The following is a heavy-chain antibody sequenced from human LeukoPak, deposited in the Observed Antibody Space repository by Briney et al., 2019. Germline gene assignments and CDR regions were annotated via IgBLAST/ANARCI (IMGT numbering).Heavy chain of an antibody. CDR2: ISTYNGNT. CDR3: ARDLDYYDSSGSGWFDP. Sequence: ASVKVSCKASGYSFSRYGISWVRQAPGQGLEWMGWISTYNGNTNYAQKFQGRVTMTTDTSTNTAYMELRCLRSDDTAVYYCARDLDYYDSSGSGWFDPWGQGTPVTVSS. V-gene: IGHV1-18*01. CDR1: GYSFSRYG. D-gene: IGHD3-22*01. J-gene: IGHJ5*02.